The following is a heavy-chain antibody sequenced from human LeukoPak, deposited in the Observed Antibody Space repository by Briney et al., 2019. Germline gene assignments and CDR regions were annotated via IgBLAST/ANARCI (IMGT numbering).Heavy chain of an antibody. D-gene: IGHD1-26*01. Sequence: GASVKVSCKASGYTFTGYYMHWVRQAPGQGLEWMGWINPNNGDTHYAQKFQGRVTMTRDTSISTAYMDLSRLRSDDTAVYYCARVIVGAVVYAYWGQGTLVTVSS. J-gene: IGHJ4*02. V-gene: IGHV1-2*02. CDR1: GYTFTGYY. CDR3: ARVIVGAVVYAY. CDR2: INPNNGDT.